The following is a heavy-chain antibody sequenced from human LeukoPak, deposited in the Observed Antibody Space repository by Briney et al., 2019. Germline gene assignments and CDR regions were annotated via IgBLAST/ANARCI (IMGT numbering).Heavy chain of an antibody. V-gene: IGHV4-61*01. Sequence: SETLSLTCTVSGGSVSSGSYYWSWIRQPPGKGLEWIGYIYYSGSTNYNPSLKSRVTISVDTSKNQFSLKLSSVTDADRAVYYCATWSRVVRGIDYWGQGTLVTVSS. CDR2: IYYSGST. CDR3: ATWSRVVRGIDY. J-gene: IGHJ4*02. CDR1: GGSVSSGSYY. D-gene: IGHD4-23*01.